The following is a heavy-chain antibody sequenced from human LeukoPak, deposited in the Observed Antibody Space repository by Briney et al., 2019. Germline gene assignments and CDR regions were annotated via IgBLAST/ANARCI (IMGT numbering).Heavy chain of an antibody. D-gene: IGHD5-24*01. J-gene: IGHJ4*02. CDR3: AREGWLQHPVDY. V-gene: IGHV4-61*02. CDR2: IYPSGST. CDR1: GGSISSGSYY. Sequence: SQTLSLTCTVSGGSISSGSYYWSWIRQPAGKGLEWIGRIYPSGSTNYNPSLKSRVTISVDTSKNQFSLKLSSVTAADTAVYYCAREGWLQHPVDYWGQGTLVTVSS.